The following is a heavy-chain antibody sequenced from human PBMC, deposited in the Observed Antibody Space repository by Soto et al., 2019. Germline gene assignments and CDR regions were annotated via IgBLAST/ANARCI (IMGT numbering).Heavy chain of an antibody. Sequence: GGSLRLSCAASGFTFTNYAMSWVRQAPGKGLEWVSGISASGGSTYYADSVKGRFTISRDNSKNTLYLQMNSLRAEDTAVYYCAKDLARDYGDPKPLDYWGQGTLVTVSS. D-gene: IGHD4-17*01. V-gene: IGHV3-23*01. CDR1: GFTFTNYA. CDR3: AKDLARDYGDPKPLDY. CDR2: ISASGGST. J-gene: IGHJ4*02.